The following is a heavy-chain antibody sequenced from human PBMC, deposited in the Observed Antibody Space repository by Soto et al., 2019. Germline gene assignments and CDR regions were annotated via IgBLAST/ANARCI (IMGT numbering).Heavy chain of an antibody. Sequence: GESLKISCKGSGYSFTSYWISWVRQMPGKGLEWMGRIDPSDSYTNYSPSFQGHVTISADKSISTAYLQWSSLKASDTAMYYCASLGGSWEGYYYYYGMDVWGQGTTVTSP. CDR1: GYSFTSYW. V-gene: IGHV5-10-1*01. CDR2: IDPSDSYT. CDR3: ASLGGSWEGYYYYYGMDV. D-gene: IGHD2-15*01. J-gene: IGHJ6*02.